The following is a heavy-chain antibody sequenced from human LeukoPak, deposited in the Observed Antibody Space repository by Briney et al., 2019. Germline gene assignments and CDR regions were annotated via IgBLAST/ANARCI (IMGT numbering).Heavy chain of an antibody. CDR2: ISGRGHRT. CDR1: AFTFSSSA. V-gene: IGHV3-23*01. CDR3: AKSSSGWWSFDY. Sequence: GGSLRLSCAASAFTFSSSAMSWVRQAPGKGLEWVSAISGRGHRTFYADSVKGRFTISRDNSNNRLYLQMNSLRAEDTAVYYCAKSSSGWWSFDYWGQGTLVTVSS. J-gene: IGHJ4*02. D-gene: IGHD6-19*01.